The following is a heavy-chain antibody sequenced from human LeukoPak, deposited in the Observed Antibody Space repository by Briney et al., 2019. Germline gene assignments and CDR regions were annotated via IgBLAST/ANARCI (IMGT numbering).Heavy chain of an antibody. CDR2: ISGDGGST. CDR3: ARESESSGWYDY. D-gene: IGHD6-19*01. CDR1: GFTFRTYV. V-gene: IGHV3-43*02. Sequence: PGGSLRLSCAAPGFTFRTYVMNWFRQAPGKGLEWVSLISGDGGSTFYADSVKGRFTISRDNSKNSLYLQMNSLRSDDTALYYCARESESSGWYDYWGQGTLVTVSS. J-gene: IGHJ4*02.